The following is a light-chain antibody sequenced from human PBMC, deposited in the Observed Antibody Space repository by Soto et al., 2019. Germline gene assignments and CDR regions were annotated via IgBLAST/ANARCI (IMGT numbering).Light chain of an antibody. CDR2: EVN. CDR1: STDAGGYNY. CDR3: GSYTSTDSPFV. Sequence: QSVLAQPSSVSGSPGESITISCTGSSTDAGGYNYVSWYQHHPGKGPKLIIYEVNNRPSGVSDRFSGSKSGNKASLTISMLEAEDESDYYCGSYTSTDSPFVFGTGTKVTVL. J-gene: IGLJ1*01. V-gene: IGLV2-14*01.